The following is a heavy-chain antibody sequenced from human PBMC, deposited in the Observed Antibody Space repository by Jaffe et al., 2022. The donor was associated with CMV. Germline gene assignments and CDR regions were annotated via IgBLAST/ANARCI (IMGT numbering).Heavy chain of an antibody. CDR3: ARPHPHYSSGWYPDYFDY. CDR2: IWYDGSNK. J-gene: IGHJ4*02. D-gene: IGHD6-19*01. Sequence: QVQLVESGGGVVQPGRSLRLSCAASGFTFSSYGMHWVRQAPGKGLEWVAVIWYDGSNKYYADSVKGRFTISRDNSKNTLYLQMNSLRAEDTAVYYCARPHPHYSSGWYPDYFDYWGQGTLVTVSS. V-gene: IGHV3-33*01. CDR1: GFTFSSYG.